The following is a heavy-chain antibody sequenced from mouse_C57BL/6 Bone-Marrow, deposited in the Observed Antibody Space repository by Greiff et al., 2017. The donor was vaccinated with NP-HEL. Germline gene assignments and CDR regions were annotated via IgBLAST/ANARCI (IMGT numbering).Heavy chain of an antibody. J-gene: IGHJ2*01. CDR1: GFTFSSYA. Sequence: EVQGVESGEGLVKPGGSLKLSCAASGFTFSSYAMSWVRQTPEKRLEWVAYISSGGDYIYYADTVKGRFTISRDNARNTLYLQMSSLKSEDTAMYYCTREGGNWDCYFDYWGQGTTLTVSS. CDR3: TREGGNWDCYFDY. D-gene: IGHD4-1*01. CDR2: ISSGGDYI. V-gene: IGHV5-9-1*02.